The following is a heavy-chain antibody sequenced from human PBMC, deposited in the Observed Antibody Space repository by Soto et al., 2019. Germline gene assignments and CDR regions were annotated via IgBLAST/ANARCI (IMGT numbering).Heavy chain of an antibody. Sequence: GGSISSGGYYWSWIRQHPGKGLEWIGYIYYSGSTNYNPSLKSRVTISVDTSKNQFSLKLSSVTAADTAVYYCARSPVGATMDYWGQGTLVTVSS. CDR3: ARSPVGATMDY. V-gene: IGHV4-61*08. D-gene: IGHD1-26*01. CDR2: IYYSGST. CDR1: GGSISSGGYY. J-gene: IGHJ4*02.